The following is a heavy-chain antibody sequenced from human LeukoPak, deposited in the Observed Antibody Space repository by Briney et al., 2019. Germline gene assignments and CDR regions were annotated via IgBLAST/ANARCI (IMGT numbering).Heavy chain of an antibody. CDR1: GGSINFYY. V-gene: IGHV4-4*07. D-gene: IGHD6-13*01. CDR3: ARGIADPYSFDS. CDR2: NYSTGST. Sequence: SETLSLTCTVSGGSINFYYWSWIRQPAGKGVEWIGRNYSTGSTNYSPSLKSRVTMSVDKSKNQFSLNLSSVTAADTAVYYCARGIADPYSFDSWGQGTLVTVSS. J-gene: IGHJ4*02.